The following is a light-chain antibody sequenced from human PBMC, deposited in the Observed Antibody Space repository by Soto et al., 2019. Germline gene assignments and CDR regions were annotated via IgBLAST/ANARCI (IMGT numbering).Light chain of an antibody. V-gene: IGLV2-14*01. CDR1: SSDVGGYNY. J-gene: IGLJ3*02. CDR2: EVS. Sequence: QSALTQPASVSGSPGQSITISCTGTSSDVGGYNYVSWYQQHPGKAPKLTIYEVSNRPSGVSNRFSGSKSGNTASLTISGLQAEDEADYYCSSYTSSSTLVFGGGTKLTV. CDR3: SSYTSSSTLV.